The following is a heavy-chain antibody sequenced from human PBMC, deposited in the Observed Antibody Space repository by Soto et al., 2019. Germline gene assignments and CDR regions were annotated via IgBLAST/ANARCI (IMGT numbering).Heavy chain of an antibody. CDR1: GFTFTSYW. Sequence: PGGSLRLSCAASGFTFTSYWMSWVRQAPGKGLEWVANIKQDGSEKYYVDSVKGRFTISRDNAKNSLYLQMNSLRAEDTAVDYCSRESGTWAPGGWGQGTLVTVSS. J-gene: IGHJ4*02. CDR3: SRESGTWAPGG. CDR2: IKQDGSEK. D-gene: IGHD3-16*01. V-gene: IGHV3-7*01.